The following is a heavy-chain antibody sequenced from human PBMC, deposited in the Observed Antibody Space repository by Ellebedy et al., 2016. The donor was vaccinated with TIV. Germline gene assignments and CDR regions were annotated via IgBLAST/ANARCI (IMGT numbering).Heavy chain of an antibody. CDR3: ATDEGIY. J-gene: IGHJ4*02. D-gene: IGHD3-10*01. CDR2: IKPGGNEN. V-gene: IGHV3-7*03. CDR1: GFTFSRYW. Sequence: GESLKISCAASGFTFSRYWMNWVRQAPGQGLAWVANIKPGGNENFYVGSVVGRFTISRDNANNALYLQRDSLRAEDTAVYYGATDEGIYWGQGTLVTVSS.